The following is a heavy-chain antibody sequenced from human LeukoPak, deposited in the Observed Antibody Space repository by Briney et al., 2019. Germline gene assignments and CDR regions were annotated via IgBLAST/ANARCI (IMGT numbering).Heavy chain of an antibody. CDR3: ARGANWVSRILDF. D-gene: IGHD4/OR15-4a*01. V-gene: IGHV3-7*02. CDR1: GFTFSRYW. J-gene: IGHJ4*02. Sequence: PGGSLRLSCAASGFTFSRYWMSWVRQAPGKGLEWVANIKQDGSQKYYVDSVKGRFTISRDNAKNSLYLQMNSLRDEDTAVYYCARGANWVSRILDFWGQGTLVTVSS. CDR2: IKQDGSQK.